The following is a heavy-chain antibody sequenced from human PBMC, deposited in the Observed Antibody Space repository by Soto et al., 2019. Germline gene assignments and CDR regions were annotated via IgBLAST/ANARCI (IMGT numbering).Heavy chain of an antibody. J-gene: IGHJ6*02. Sequence: SETLSLTCTVSGGSISSYYWSWIRQPPGKGLEWIGYIYYSGSTNYNPSLKSRVTISVDTSKNQFSLKLSSVTAADTAVYYCARVTGYYDFWSGNSYYYYGMDVWGQGTTVTV. V-gene: IGHV4-59*01. CDR1: GGSISSYY. CDR2: IYYSGST. CDR3: ARVTGYYDFWSGNSYYYYGMDV. D-gene: IGHD3-3*01.